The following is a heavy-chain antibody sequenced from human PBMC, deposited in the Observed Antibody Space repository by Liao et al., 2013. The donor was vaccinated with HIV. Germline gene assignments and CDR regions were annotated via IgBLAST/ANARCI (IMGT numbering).Heavy chain of an antibody. V-gene: IGHV4-39*07. D-gene: IGHD2-8*01. J-gene: IGHJ4*02. CDR3: ARALYSGHDY. CDR1: GGSISSSNYY. CDR2: IYYSGTT. Sequence: QLQLQESGPGLLKPSETLSLTCTVSGGSISSSNYYWGWIRQPPGKGLEWIGGIYYSGTTNYNPSLKSRVTISVDTSKNQFSLRLSSVTAADTAVYYCARALYSGHDYWGQGTLVTVSS.